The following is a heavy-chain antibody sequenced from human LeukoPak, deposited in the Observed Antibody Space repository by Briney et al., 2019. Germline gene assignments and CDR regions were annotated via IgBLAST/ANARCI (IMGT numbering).Heavy chain of an antibody. CDR1: GYTFTSYD. V-gene: IGHV1-8*01. J-gene: IGHJ5*02. CDR2: MNPNSGNT. CDR3: ARHDYGGNSKFNNWFDP. D-gene: IGHD4-23*01. Sequence: ASVKVSCKASGYTFTSYDINWVRQATGQGLEWMGWMNPNSGNTGYAQKFRGRVTMTRNTSISTAYMELSSLRSEDTAVYYCARHDYGGNSKFNNWFDPWGQGTLVTVSS.